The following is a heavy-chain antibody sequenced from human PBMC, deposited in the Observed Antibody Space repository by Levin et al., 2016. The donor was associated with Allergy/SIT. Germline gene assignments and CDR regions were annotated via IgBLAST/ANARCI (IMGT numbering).Heavy chain of an antibody. D-gene: IGHD3-9*01. CDR3: ARGTYYDILTGYIDY. V-gene: IGHV3-11*05. J-gene: IGHJ4*02. Sequence: WIRQPPGKGLEWVSYISSSSSYTNYADSVKGRFSISRDNAKNSLSLQMDSLRVEDTAVYYCARGTYYDILTGYIDYWGQGTLVTVSS. CDR2: ISSSSSYT.